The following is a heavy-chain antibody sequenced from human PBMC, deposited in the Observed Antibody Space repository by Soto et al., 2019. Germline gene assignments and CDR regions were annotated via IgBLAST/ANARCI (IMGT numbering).Heavy chain of an antibody. J-gene: IGHJ5*02. CDR1: GFTFTSYG. D-gene: IGHD2-2*01. CDR2: ISYAGSNK. V-gene: IGHV3-30*03. Sequence: GRSLRLSCAASGFTFTSYGMHWVRQATGKGLEWVAVISYAGSNKYYADSVKGRFTISRDNSKNTLYLQMNSLRAEDTAVYYCARDKCISTSCYRLYNWFDPWGQGTLVTVSS. CDR3: ARDKCISTSCYRLYNWFDP.